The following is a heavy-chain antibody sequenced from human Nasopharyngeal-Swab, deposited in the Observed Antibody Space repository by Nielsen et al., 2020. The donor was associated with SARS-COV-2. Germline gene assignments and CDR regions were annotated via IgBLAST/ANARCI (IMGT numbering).Heavy chain of an antibody. CDR2: INPIFGTA. Sequence: WARQAPGQGLEWMGGINPIFGTANYAQKFQGRVTITADKSTSTAYMELSSLRSEDTAVYYCARVGSRGGNAFDIWGQGTMVTVSS. CDR3: ARVGSRGGNAFDI. V-gene: IGHV1-69*06. D-gene: IGHD1-26*01. J-gene: IGHJ3*02.